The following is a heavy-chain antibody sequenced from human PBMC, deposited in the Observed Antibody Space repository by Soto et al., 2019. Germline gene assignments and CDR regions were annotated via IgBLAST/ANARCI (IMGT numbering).Heavy chain of an antibody. CDR2: TYYRSRWYN. D-gene: IGHD1-26*01. J-gene: IGHJ5*01. V-gene: IGHV6-1*01. Sequence: SQTLSLTCDISGDSVSRSRVTWNWIRQSPSRGLEWLGRTYYRSRWYNDYAESVKSRIIINPDTSKNQFSLHLNSVIPDDTAVYYCVRLIGNSWLDSWGQGTLVTVSS. CDR1: GDSVSRSRVT. CDR3: VRLIGNSWLDS.